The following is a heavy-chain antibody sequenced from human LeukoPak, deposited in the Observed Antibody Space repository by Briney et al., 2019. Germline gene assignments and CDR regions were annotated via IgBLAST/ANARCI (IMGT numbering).Heavy chain of an antibody. J-gene: IGHJ4*02. V-gene: IGHV3-30*18. CDR1: GFTFSSYG. Sequence: GGSLRLSCAASGFTFSSYGMHWVRQAPGKGLEWVAVISYDGSNKYYANSVKGRFTISRDNSKNTLYLQMNSLRAEDTAVYYCAKANYGDWGFDYWGQGTLVTVSS. CDR3: AKANYGDWGFDY. D-gene: IGHD4-17*01. CDR2: ISYDGSNK.